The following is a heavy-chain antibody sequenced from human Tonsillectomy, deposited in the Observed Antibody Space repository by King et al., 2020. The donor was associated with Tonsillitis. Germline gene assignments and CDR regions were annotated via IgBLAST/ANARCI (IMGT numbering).Heavy chain of an antibody. CDR3: AREHNYYYSMDV. Sequence: QLVQSGAEVKKPGESLRISCKGSGYSFTNYWISWVRQMPGKGLEWMGKIDPSDSYTKYSPTFQGHVTISADKSISTAYLQWSSLKASDTAMYYCAREHNYYYSMDVWGKGTTVTVSS. V-gene: IGHV5-10-1*03. CDR1: GYSFTNYW. CDR2: IDPSDSYT. D-gene: IGHD1/OR15-1a*01. J-gene: IGHJ6*03.